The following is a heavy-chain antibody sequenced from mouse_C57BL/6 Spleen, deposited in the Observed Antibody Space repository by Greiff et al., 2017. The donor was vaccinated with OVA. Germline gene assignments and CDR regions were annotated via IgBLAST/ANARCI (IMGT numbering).Heavy chain of an antibody. D-gene: IGHD1-1*01. CDR1: GYAFSSSW. V-gene: IGHV1-82*01. Sequence: VQLQQSGPELVKPGASVKISCKASGYAFSSSWMNWVKQRPGKGLEWIGRIYPGDGDTNYNGKFKGKATLTADKSSSTAYMQLSSLTSEDSAVYFCASPITTVDYYAMDYWGQGTSVTVSS. J-gene: IGHJ4*01. CDR2: IYPGDGDT. CDR3: ASPITTVDYYAMDY.